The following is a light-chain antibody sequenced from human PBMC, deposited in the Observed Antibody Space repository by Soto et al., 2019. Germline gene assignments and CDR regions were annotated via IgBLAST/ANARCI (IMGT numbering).Light chain of an antibody. CDR3: LQRYNWPPVI. V-gene: IGKV3-11*01. CDR2: GAS. CDR1: QSVTNY. J-gene: IGKJ5*01. Sequence: EIVLTQSPAILSLYPGERATLSCRASQSVTNYLDWYHQKPGQAPRLLIYGASNRATGVPARFSGSGSGTDFPLTISSLEPEDFAVYCCLQRYNWPPVIFGQGTRLEIK.